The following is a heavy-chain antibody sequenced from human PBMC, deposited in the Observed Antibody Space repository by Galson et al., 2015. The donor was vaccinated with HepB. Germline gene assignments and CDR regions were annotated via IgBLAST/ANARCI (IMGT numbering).Heavy chain of an antibody. CDR1: RFIFSDYW. CDR3: ARGEVGGFDY. Sequence: LRLSCAASRFIFSDYWMNWVRQAPGKGLEWVATIKYDGSEKYYVDSVKGRFIISRDNGKNSVYLQLNSLRVEDTALYYCARGEVGGFDYWGQGTLVTVSS. CDR2: IKYDGSEK. D-gene: IGHD1-26*01. V-gene: IGHV3-7*03. J-gene: IGHJ4*02.